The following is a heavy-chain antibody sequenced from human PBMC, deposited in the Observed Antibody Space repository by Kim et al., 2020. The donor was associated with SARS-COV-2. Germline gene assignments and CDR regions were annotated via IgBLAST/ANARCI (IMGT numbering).Heavy chain of an antibody. CDR2: ISAYNGNT. J-gene: IGHJ6*02. CDR3: ARDTPDIVVVPAAIKGPGEYYYGMDV. V-gene: IGHV1-18*04. Sequence: ASVKVSCKASGYTFTSYGISWVRQAPGQGLEWMGWISAYNGNTNYAQKLQGRVTMTTDTSTSTAYMELRSLRSDDTAVYYCARDTPDIVVVPAAIKGPGEYYYGMDVWGQGTTVTVSS. D-gene: IGHD2-2*02. CDR1: GYTFTSYG.